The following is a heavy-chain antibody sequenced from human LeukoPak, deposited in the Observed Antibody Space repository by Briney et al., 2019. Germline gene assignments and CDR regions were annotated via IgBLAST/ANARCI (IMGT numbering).Heavy chain of an antibody. V-gene: IGHV3-23*01. CDR1: GFTFSTFA. Sequence: GGSLRLSCAASGFTFSTFAMIWVRQAPGKGLEWVSAISGSGGSTYYADSVKGRFTISRDNSKNTLYLQMNSLRAEDTAVYYCAKDPYGDYAAGDAFDIWGQGTMVTVSS. CDR2: ISGSGGST. D-gene: IGHD4-17*01. CDR3: AKDPYGDYAAGDAFDI. J-gene: IGHJ3*02.